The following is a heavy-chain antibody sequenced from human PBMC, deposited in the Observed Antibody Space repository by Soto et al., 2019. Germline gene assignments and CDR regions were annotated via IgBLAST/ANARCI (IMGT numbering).Heavy chain of an antibody. D-gene: IGHD2-15*01. CDR2: ISVSGDVT. Sequence: EVQLLESGGGLVQPGGSLRLSCVVSGFTFSSYAMNWVRQAPGKGLEWVSSISVSGDVTYHADSVKGRLTISRDNSKSTMFLLMNSLGADDTAVYYCAKGYSGSPWSHLGFWGQGTLVTVSS. V-gene: IGHV3-23*01. J-gene: IGHJ4*02. CDR3: AKGYSGSPWSHLGF. CDR1: GFTFSSYA.